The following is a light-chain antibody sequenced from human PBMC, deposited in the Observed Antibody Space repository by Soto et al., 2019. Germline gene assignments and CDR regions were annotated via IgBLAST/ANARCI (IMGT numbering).Light chain of an antibody. CDR3: HQYNSWPPGT. J-gene: IGKJ2*01. Sequence: IVLTQSQATLPLSPGERATLSCRASQSISRSLAWYQQKPGQAPRLLISDASTRATGIPARFSGSGSGTEFTLTISSLQSEDFALYYCHQYNSWPPGTFGQGTKVDI. CDR2: DAS. V-gene: IGKV3-15*01. CDR1: QSISRS.